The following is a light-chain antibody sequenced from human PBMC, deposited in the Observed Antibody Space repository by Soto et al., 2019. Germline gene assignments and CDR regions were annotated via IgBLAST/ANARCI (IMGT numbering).Light chain of an antibody. Sequence: QSVLTQPASVSGSPGQSITISCTGTNSDVGSYNLVSWYQQHPGKAPKFMIYEGSKRPSGASNRFSGSKSGNTASLTISGLQAEDEADYYCFSYAGSSTFVVFGGGTKLTVL. CDR2: EGS. CDR3: FSYAGSSTFVV. J-gene: IGLJ2*01. V-gene: IGLV2-23*03. CDR1: NSDVGSYNL.